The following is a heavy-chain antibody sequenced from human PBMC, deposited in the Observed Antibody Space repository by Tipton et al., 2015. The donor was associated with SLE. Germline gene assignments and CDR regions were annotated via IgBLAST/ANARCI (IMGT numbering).Heavy chain of an antibody. D-gene: IGHD3-3*01. V-gene: IGHV4-34*01. CDR2: INHSGST. J-gene: IGHJ6*02. Sequence: LRLSCAASGFVFSNYAMTWVRQAPGKGLEWIGEINHSGSTNYNPSLKSRVTISVDTSKNQFSLKLSSVTAADTAVYYCARRFLEWFGYGMDVWGQGTTVTVSS. CDR1: GFVFSNYA. CDR3: ARRFLEWFGYGMDV.